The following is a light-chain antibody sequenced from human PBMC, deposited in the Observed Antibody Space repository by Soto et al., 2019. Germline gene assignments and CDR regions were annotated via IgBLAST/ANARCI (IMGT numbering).Light chain of an antibody. CDR1: SSNIGAGYD. Sequence: QLVLTQPPSVSGAPGQRVTISCTGSSSNIGAGYDVHWYQQLPGTAPKLLMSGNSNRPAGVPDRFSGSKSGTSASLAITGLQAEDEADYYCQSYDSSLSGSLFGGGTKLTVL. CDR3: QSYDSSLSGSL. CDR2: GNS. J-gene: IGLJ2*01. V-gene: IGLV1-40*01.